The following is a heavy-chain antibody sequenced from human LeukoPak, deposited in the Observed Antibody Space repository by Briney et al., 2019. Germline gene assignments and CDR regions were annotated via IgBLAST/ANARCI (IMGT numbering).Heavy chain of an antibody. CDR1: GFTFSSYS. D-gene: IGHD2-2*01. CDR3: ARDGQDIVVVPAVDPFDY. CDR2: ISSSSSYI. J-gene: IGHJ4*02. Sequence: GGSLRLSCAASGFTFSSYSMNWVRQAPGKGLEWVSSISSSSSYIYYADSVKGRFTISRDNAKNSLYLQMNSLRAEDTAVYYCARDGQDIVVVPAVDPFDYWGQGTLVTVSS. V-gene: IGHV3-21*01.